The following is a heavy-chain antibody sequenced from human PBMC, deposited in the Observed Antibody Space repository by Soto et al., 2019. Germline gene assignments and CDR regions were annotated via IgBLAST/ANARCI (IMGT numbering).Heavy chain of an antibody. V-gene: IGHV1-2*02. CDR3: ARDTEEGETYYYGSGSGNWFDP. J-gene: IGHJ5*02. D-gene: IGHD3-10*01. CDR2: INAHSGGT. CDR1: GFSFTGYY. Sequence: ASVKVSCKASGFSFTGYYIHWLRQAPGQGLEWMGWINAHSGGTEYAQKFQGRVTLTRDTSIATAYLTLTSLTSDDTALYYCARDTEEGETYYYGSGSGNWFDPWGQGTLVTVSS.